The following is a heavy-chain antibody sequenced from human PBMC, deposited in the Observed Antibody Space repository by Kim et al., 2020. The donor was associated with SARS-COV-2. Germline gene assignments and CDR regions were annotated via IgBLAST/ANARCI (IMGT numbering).Heavy chain of an antibody. Sequence: YNPSLKSRDTISVDTAKNQFSLKVSSVTAADTAVYYCARAQRSVAALFDYWGQGTLVTVSS. CDR3: ARAQRSVAALFDY. V-gene: IGHV4-39*07. J-gene: IGHJ4*02.